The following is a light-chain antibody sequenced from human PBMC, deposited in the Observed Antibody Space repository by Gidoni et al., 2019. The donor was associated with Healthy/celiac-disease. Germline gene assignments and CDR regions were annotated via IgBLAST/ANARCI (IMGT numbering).Light chain of an antibody. CDR2: GAS. CDR3: QQYGSSPYT. J-gene: IGKJ2*01. Sequence: ENVLKQSPGTLSLSPGERATLSCRASQSVSSSYLVWYQQKPGQAPRLLIYGASSRATGIPDRFSGSGSGTDFTLPISILEPEDFAVYYCQQYGSSPYTFGQGTKLEIK. CDR1: QSVSSSY. V-gene: IGKV3-20*01.